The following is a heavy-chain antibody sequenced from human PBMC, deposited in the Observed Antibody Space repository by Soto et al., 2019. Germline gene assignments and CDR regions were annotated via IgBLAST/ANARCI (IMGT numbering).Heavy chain of an antibody. Sequence: GGSLRLSCAASGFTFSSYAMSWVRQAPGKGLEWVSAITGSGCSTYYADSVKGRFTISRDNSRDTLSLQMTALTIEDSSVYYCTKSSGGSSSVGMDYWGQGTRVTVSS. CDR1: GFTFSSYA. V-gene: IGHV3-23*01. CDR2: ITGSGCST. J-gene: IGHJ4*02. D-gene: IGHD6-6*01. CDR3: TKSSGGSSSVGMDY.